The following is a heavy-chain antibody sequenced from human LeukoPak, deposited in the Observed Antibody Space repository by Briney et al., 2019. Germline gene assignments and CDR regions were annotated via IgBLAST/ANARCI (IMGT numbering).Heavy chain of an antibody. CDR2: ISSSGSTK. CDR3: AGVECFIDY. CDR1: GFTFSSYE. J-gene: IGHJ4*02. D-gene: IGHD3-3*01. V-gene: IGHV3-48*03. Sequence: GGSLRLPYGVSGFTFSSYEMHGVRQAPGKGLEWVSYISSSGSTKYYADSVKGRFTISRDNAKNSLYLQMISLRAEDTALYYCAGVECFIDYWGQGTLVTVSS.